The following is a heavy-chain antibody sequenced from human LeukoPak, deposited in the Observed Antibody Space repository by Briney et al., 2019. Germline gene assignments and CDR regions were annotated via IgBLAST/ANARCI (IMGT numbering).Heavy chain of an antibody. Sequence: SETLSLTCAVYGGSFSGYYWSWIRQPPGKGLEWIGEINHSGSTNYNPSLKSRVTISVDTSKNQFSLKLSSVTAADTAVYYCSAPDSIGYYYLYWGQGTLVTVSS. J-gene: IGHJ4*02. D-gene: IGHD3-22*01. CDR3: SAPDSIGYYYLY. CDR2: INHSGST. CDR1: GGSFSGYY. V-gene: IGHV4-34*01.